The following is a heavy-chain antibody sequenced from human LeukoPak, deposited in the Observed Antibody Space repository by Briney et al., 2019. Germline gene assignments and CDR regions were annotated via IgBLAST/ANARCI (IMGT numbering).Heavy chain of an antibody. CDR1: GFTFDDYA. CDR3: AKVLYCGGDCPPQARYYYGMDV. CDR2: ISGDGGST. Sequence: RGSLRLSYAASGFTFDDYAMHWVRQAPGKGLEWVSLISGDGGSTYYADSVKGRFTISRDNSKNSLYLQMNSLRTEDTALYYCAKVLYCGGDCPPQARYYYGMDVWGQGTTVTVSS. J-gene: IGHJ6*02. D-gene: IGHD2-21*02. V-gene: IGHV3-43*02.